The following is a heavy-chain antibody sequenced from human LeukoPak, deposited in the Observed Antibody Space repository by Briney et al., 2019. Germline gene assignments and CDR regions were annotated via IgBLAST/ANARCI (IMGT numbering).Heavy chain of an antibody. Sequence: PSETLSLTCIVSGGSISSYHWSWIRQPPGKGLEWIGYIYYSGSTNYSPSLKSRVTISVDTSKNQFSLKLSSVTAEDTAVYYCAREMATISGVFDIWGQGEMVTVSS. J-gene: IGHJ3*02. CDR3: AREMATISGVFDI. CDR2: IYYSGST. V-gene: IGHV4-59*12. D-gene: IGHD5-24*01. CDR1: GGSISSYH.